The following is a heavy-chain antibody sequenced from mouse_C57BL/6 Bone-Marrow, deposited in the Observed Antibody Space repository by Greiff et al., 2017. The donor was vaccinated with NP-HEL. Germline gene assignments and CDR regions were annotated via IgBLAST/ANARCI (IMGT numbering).Heavy chain of an antibody. V-gene: IGHV1-50*01. Sequence: QVQLQQPGAELVKPGASVKLSCKASGYTFTSYWMQWVKQRPGQGLEWIGEIDPSDSYTNYNQKFKGTATLTVDTSSSTAYMQLSSLTSEDSAVYYCAREGAYYGSSWFAYWGQGTLVTVSA. CDR3: AREGAYYGSSWFAY. J-gene: IGHJ3*01. D-gene: IGHD1-1*01. CDR1: GYTFTSYW. CDR2: IDPSDSYT.